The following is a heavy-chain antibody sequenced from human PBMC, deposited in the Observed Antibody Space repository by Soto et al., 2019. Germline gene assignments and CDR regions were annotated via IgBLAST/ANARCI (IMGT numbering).Heavy chain of an antibody. D-gene: IGHD4-17*01. J-gene: IGHJ5*02. CDR2: ISSDGNNK. V-gene: IGHV3-30*18. Sequence: QVQLVESGGGVVQPGRSLRLSCAASGFTFDSYGMHWVRQAPGKGLEWVAVISSDGNNKYYADSVKGRFTISRDNFKNTHYLQMSRQKADDTAVCYCANDLLPNSVTTCGSWGQGTLVTVSS. CDR3: ANDLLPNSVTTCGS. CDR1: GFTFDSYG.